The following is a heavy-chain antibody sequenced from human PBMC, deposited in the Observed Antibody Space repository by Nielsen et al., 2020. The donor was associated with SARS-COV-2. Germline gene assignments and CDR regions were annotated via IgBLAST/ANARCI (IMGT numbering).Heavy chain of an antibody. CDR1: GGSISSGGYS. Sequence: SQTLSLTCAVSGGSISSGGYSWSWIRQPPGKGLEWIGYIYYSGSTYYNPSLKSRVTISVDTSKNQFSLKLSSVTAADTAVYYCARDCVAAAGTAPNYYYYYGMDVWGQGTTVTVSS. J-gene: IGHJ6*02. V-gene: IGHV4-30-4*07. D-gene: IGHD6-13*01. CDR3: ARDCVAAAGTAPNYYYYYGMDV. CDR2: IYYSGST.